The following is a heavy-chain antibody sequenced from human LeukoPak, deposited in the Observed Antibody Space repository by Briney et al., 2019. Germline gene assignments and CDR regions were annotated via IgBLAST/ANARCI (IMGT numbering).Heavy chain of an antibody. CDR3: AKDTPTTGYHLDS. Sequence: GGSLRLSCAASGFTLRGYGMHWVRQAPGKGLGWVAFIRYDGSDKSYADSVKGRFTISRDNPENTLYLQINSLRVEDTAVYYCAKDTPTTGYHLDSWGQGTLVTVSS. D-gene: IGHD1-1*01. V-gene: IGHV3-30*02. J-gene: IGHJ4*02. CDR1: GFTLRGYG. CDR2: IRYDGSDK.